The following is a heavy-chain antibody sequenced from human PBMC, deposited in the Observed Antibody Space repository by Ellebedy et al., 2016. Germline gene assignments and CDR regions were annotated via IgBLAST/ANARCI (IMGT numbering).Heavy chain of an antibody. CDR2: IYPSDSDT. Sequence: KVSXXGSGYTFTNHWIGWVRQKPGKGLEWMGIIYPSDSDTRYSPSFQGQVTISVDKSINTAYLQWSSLKASDTAIYYCARQDESLRVMYSMDVWGQGTTVTVSS. V-gene: IGHV5-51*01. J-gene: IGHJ6*02. CDR3: ARQDESLRVMYSMDV. D-gene: IGHD3-16*01. CDR1: GYTFTNHW.